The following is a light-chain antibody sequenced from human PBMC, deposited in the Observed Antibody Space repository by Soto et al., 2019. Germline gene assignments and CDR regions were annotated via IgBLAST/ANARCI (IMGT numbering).Light chain of an antibody. Sequence: EIVLTQSPATLSVSPGERATLSCRASQSVTTNLAWYQQKPGQVPRLLISGASTRANDIPARFSGSGSGTEFTLTISSLQSEDLAVYYCQQFDSWPITFGQGTRLEIK. CDR3: QQFDSWPIT. CDR2: GAS. CDR1: QSVTTN. J-gene: IGKJ5*01. V-gene: IGKV3-15*01.